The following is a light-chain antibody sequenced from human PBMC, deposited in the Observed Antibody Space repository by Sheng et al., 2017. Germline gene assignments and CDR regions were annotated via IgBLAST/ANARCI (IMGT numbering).Light chain of an antibody. V-gene: IGKV3-15*01. Sequence: EVVMTQSPAILSVFPGERATLSCRASQSVNHNLAWYQQRPGQAPRLLIHGASTRTTGIPARFSGSGSGTEFTLTITSLQSEDFAVYYCQQRSNWLTFGGGTKVEIK. CDR2: GAS. J-gene: IGKJ4*01. CDR1: QSVNHN. CDR3: QQRSNWLT.